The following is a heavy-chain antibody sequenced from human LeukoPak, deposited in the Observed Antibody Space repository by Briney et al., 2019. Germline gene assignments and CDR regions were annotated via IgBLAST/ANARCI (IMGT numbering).Heavy chain of an antibody. Sequence: GGSLRLSCAASGFTFCTYAMHWVRQAPGKGLEGVAVIWYDGIDKYYADSVKGRFTISRDNSKNTLYLKMNRLRDEDTAVYYCARDGRDGYNNRWFDPWGEGTLVTVSS. D-gene: IGHD5-24*01. CDR1: GFTFCTYA. CDR3: ARDGRDGYNNRWFDP. CDR2: IWYDGIDK. J-gene: IGHJ5*02. V-gene: IGHV3-33*01.